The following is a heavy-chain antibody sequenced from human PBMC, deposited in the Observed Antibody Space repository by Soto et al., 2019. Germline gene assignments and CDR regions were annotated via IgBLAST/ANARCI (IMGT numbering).Heavy chain of an antibody. CDR1: NSPISDFY. J-gene: IGHJ4*01. CDR2: IYYTGTT. V-gene: IGHV4-59*08. D-gene: IGHD3-22*01. CDR3: ARLGGYYQAFDS. Sequence: ETLSLTCNVSNSPISDFYWSWFRQPPGQGLEWVGYIYYTGTTTYNPSLRSRVDISIDASKSQFSLDLRSVTAADTAVYYCARLGGYYQAFDSWGHGALVTVPQ.